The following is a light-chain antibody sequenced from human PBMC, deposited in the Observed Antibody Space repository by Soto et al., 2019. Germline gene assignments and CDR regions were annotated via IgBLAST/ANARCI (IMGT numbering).Light chain of an antibody. CDR1: QSVTSNY. Sequence: EIVLTQSPGTLSLSPGERATLSCRASQSVTSNYLAWYQQKPGQAPRLLLYDASNRATGIPDRFTGSGSGTDFSLTISRLETEDFAVYYCQQYGSSVWTFGQGTKVEIK. CDR3: QQYGSSVWT. V-gene: IGKV3-20*01. CDR2: DAS. J-gene: IGKJ1*01.